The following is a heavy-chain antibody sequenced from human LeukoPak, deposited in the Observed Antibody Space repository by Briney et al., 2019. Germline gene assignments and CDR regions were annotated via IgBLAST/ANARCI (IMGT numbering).Heavy chain of an antibody. J-gene: IGHJ4*02. CDR2: ISYDGSNK. D-gene: IGHD2-15*01. V-gene: IGHV3-30*04. CDR3: ASTPNGVAAIYFDY. Sequence: GRSLRLSCAASGFIFSNYAMHWVRQAPGKGLEWVAVISYDGSNKYYADSVKGRFTISRDNAKNTLYLQMNSLRAGDTAVYYCASTPNGVAAIYFDYWGQGALVTVSS. CDR1: GFIFSNYA.